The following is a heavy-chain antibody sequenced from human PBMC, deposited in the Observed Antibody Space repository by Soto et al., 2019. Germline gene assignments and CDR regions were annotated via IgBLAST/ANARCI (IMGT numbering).Heavy chain of an antibody. CDR3: AKDGPPRTSGYCFDY. CDR1: GFTFSTYA. J-gene: IGHJ4*02. CDR2: VSASGLNT. V-gene: IGHV3-23*01. D-gene: IGHD1-1*01. Sequence: EVQLLESGGTLVQPGGSLTLSCAASGFTFSTYAMAWVRQAPGKGLEWVSGVSASGLNTDYADPVKGRFYISRDNSKNTVSLHMKSVRAEDTGLYYCAKDGPPRTSGYCFDYWGQGTPVTVSS.